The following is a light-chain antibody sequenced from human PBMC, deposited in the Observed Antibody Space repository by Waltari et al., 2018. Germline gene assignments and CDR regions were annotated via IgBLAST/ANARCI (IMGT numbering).Light chain of an antibody. V-gene: IGLV2-23*01. J-gene: IGLJ2*01. Sequence: QSALTPPASVSGSPGQSITHSCTGTSSAVATYHLVSWYQQHPGKAPRLMLYDDTERPSGVSNRFSGSKSGNTASLTISGLQAEDGADYYCCSYAGNKIMIFGGGTKLTVL. CDR1: SSAVATYHL. CDR2: DDT. CDR3: CSYAGNKIMI.